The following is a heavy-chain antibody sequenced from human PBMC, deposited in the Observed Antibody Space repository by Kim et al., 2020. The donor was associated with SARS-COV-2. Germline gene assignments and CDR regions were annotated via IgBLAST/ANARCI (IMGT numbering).Heavy chain of an antibody. CDR3: ARVDYYDSSGYYF. V-gene: IGHV1-18*01. J-gene: IGHJ4*02. D-gene: IGHD3-22*01. Sequence: YAQKLQGRVTMTTGTSTSTAYMELRSLRSDDTAVYYCARVDYYDSSGYYFWGQGTLVTVSS.